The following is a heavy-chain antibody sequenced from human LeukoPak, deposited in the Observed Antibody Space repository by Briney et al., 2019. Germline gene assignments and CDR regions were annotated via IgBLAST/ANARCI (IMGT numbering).Heavy chain of an antibody. V-gene: IGHV1-69*13. Sequence: ASVTVSCTASGGTFSSYAISWVRQAPGQGLEWMGGIIPIFGTANYAQKFQGRVTITADESTSTAYMELSSLRSEDTAVYYCARGAPNYYDSSGYSFDYWGQGTLVTVSS. CDR3: ARGAPNYYDSSGYSFDY. D-gene: IGHD3-22*01. J-gene: IGHJ4*02. CDR1: GGTFSSYA. CDR2: IIPIFGTA.